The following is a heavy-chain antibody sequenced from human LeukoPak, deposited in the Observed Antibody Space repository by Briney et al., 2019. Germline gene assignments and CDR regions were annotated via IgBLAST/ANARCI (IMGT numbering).Heavy chain of an antibody. J-gene: IGHJ4*02. V-gene: IGHV3-11*04. Sequence: GGSLRLSCAASGLTFSDYYMSWIRQAPGKGLEWVSYISSSGNTIYYADSVKGRFTISRDNAKNSLYLQMSSRRAEDTAVYYCARDAYYYDSSGYYVYWGQGTLVTVSS. D-gene: IGHD3-22*01. CDR2: ISSSGNTI. CDR1: GLTFSDYY. CDR3: ARDAYYYDSSGYYVY.